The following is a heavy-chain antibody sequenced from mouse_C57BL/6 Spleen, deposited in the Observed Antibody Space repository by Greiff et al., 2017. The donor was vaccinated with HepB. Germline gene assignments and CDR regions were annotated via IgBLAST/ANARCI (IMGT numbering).Heavy chain of an antibody. CDR2: IYPGSGNT. CDR1: GYTFTDYY. V-gene: IGHV1-76*01. Sequence: QVQLKQSGAELVRPGASVKLSCKASGYTFTDYYINWVKQRPGQGLEWIARIYPGSGNTYYNEKFKGKATLTAEKSSSTAYMQLSSLTSEDSAVYFCARATVVAGRGYYAMDYWGQGTSDTVSS. D-gene: IGHD1-1*01. J-gene: IGHJ4*01. CDR3: ARATVVAGRGYYAMDY.